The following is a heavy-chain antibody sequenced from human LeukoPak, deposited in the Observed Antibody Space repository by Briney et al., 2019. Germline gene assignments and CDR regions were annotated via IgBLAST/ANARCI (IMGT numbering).Heavy chain of an antibody. Sequence: PGGSLRLSCAASGFTFSNYWMHWVRQGPGKGLVWVSRINSDGSSTSYADSVKGRFTISRDNAKNTLYLQMNSLRAEDPAVYYCSHASSGSYYHWGQGTLVTVSS. CDR1: GFTFSNYW. D-gene: IGHD3-10*01. V-gene: IGHV3-74*01. CDR3: SHASSGSYYH. CDR2: INSDGSST. J-gene: IGHJ5*02.